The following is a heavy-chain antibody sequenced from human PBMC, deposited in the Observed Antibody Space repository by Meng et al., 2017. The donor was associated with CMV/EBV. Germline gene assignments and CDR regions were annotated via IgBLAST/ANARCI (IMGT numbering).Heavy chain of an antibody. D-gene: IGHD6-19*01. CDR3: ARETWQWLVGV. CDR2: ISSSSSTI. J-gene: IGHJ6*02. CDR1: GFTFSSYS. Sequence: SGAASGFTFSSYSMNWVRQAPGKGLEWVSYISSSSSTIYYADSVKGRFTISRDNAKNSLYLQMNSLRAEDTAVYYCARETWQWLVGVWGQGTTVTVSS. V-gene: IGHV3-48*04.